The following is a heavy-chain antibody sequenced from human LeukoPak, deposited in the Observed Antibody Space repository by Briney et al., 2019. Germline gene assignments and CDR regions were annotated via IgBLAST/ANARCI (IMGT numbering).Heavy chain of an antibody. CDR2: IYYSGST. J-gene: IGHJ5*02. CDR3: ARIYFDWLLSENWFDP. CDR1: GGSISSYY. Sequence: SETLSLTCTVSGGSISSYYWSWIRQPPGKGLERIGYIYYSGSTNYNPSLKSRVTISVDTSKNQFSLKLSSVTAADTAVYYCARIYFDWLLSENWFDPWGQGTLVTVSS. V-gene: IGHV4-59*01. D-gene: IGHD3-9*01.